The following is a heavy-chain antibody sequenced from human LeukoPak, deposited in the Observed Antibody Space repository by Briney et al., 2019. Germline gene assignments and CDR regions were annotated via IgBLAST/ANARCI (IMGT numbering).Heavy chain of an antibody. CDR3: ARALGYSYGYAVDY. J-gene: IGHJ4*02. D-gene: IGHD5-18*01. V-gene: IGHV3-48*01. CDR1: GFIFSNYN. CDR2: ISSSSGTI. Sequence: GGSLRLSCAAPGFIFSNYNMNWVRQTPGQGLEWLSYISSSSGTIYYADSVKGRFTISGDNAKNSLYLQMNSLRAEDTAVYYCARALGYSYGYAVDYWGQGTLVTVSS.